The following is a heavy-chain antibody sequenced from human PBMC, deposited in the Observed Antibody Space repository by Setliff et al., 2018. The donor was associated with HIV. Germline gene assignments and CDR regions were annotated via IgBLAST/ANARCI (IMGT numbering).Heavy chain of an antibody. Sequence: ASVKVSCKASGYIFTKYGISWVRQAPGQGLEWMGWISENRLRTHYAQKFQGRVSVTTDTSTTTAYMELRSLISDDTAVYYCAYYYDYVWGSYRPYYYYYYMDVWGKGTTVTVSS. D-gene: IGHD3-16*02. J-gene: IGHJ6*03. CDR1: GYIFTKYG. V-gene: IGHV1-18*01. CDR2: ISENRLRT. CDR3: AYYYDYVWGSYRPYYYYYYMDV.